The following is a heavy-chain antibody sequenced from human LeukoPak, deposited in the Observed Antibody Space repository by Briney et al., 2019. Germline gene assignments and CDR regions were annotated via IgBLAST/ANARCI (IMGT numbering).Heavy chain of an antibody. Sequence: ASETLSLTCAVYGGSFSGYYWSWIRQPPGKGLEWIGEINHSGSTNYNPSLKSRVTISVDTSKNQFSLKLSSVTAADTAVYYCARLRRHYGSGSYYDYWGQGTLVTVSS. CDR3: ARLRRHYGSGSYYDY. CDR2: INHSGST. V-gene: IGHV4-34*01. D-gene: IGHD3-10*01. J-gene: IGHJ4*02. CDR1: GGSFSGYY.